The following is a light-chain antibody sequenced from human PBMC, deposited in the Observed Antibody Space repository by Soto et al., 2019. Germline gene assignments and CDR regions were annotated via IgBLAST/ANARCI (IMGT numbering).Light chain of an antibody. CDR2: WGS. J-gene: IGKJ2*01. CDR3: MQALQTPYT. CDR1: QSLVHRNGNDF. Sequence: DIVMTQSPLSLSVTPGEPASISCRSSQSLVHRNGNDFFDWYLQKPGQSPQLLIYWGSIRASGVPDRFSGSGSGTDFTLSISRVEAEDVGVYYCMQALQTPYTFGQGTKLEIK. V-gene: IGKV2-28*01.